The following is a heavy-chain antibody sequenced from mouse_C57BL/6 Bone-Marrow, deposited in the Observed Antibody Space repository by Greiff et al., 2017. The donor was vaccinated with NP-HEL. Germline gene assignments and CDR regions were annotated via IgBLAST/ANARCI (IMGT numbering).Heavy chain of an antibody. Sequence: VQLKQSGAELVRPGASVKLSCTASGFTFTDDYMHWVKQRPEQGLEWIGWIDPENGDTEYASKFQGKATITADTSSNTAYLQLSSLTSEDTAVYYCTTRCITTVAYWGQGTLVTVSA. D-gene: IGHD1-1*01. J-gene: IGHJ3*01. CDR3: TTRCITTVAY. CDR1: GFTFTDDY. CDR2: IDPENGDT. V-gene: IGHV14-4*01.